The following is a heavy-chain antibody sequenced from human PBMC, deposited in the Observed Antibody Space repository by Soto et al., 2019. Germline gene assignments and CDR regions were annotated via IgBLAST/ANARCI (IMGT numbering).Heavy chain of an antibody. D-gene: IGHD1-26*01. Sequence: ASGKVCGTAAGYSFTSYYMHWVRQAPGQGLEWMGIINPSGGSTSYAQKFQGRVTMTRDTSTSTVYMELSSLRSEDTAVYYCARDLEGGSYSANSQHWGQGTLVTFSS. CDR3: ARDLEGGSYSANSQH. CDR1: GYSFTSYY. V-gene: IGHV1-46*01. J-gene: IGHJ1*01. CDR2: INPSGGST.